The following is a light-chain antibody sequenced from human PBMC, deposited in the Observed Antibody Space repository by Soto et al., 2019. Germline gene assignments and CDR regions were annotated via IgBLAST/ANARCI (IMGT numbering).Light chain of an antibody. V-gene: IGLV2-14*01. CDR1: SSDVGIYNY. CDR2: EVT. Sequence: QSALTQPASVSGSPGQSIAISCTGTSSDVGIYNYVSWYQQHLGKVPKLIIYEVTNRPSGVSNRFSGSKSGNTASLIISGLQAEDEADYYCTSYTTSSTRVFGTGTKLTVL. CDR3: TSYTTSSTRV. J-gene: IGLJ1*01.